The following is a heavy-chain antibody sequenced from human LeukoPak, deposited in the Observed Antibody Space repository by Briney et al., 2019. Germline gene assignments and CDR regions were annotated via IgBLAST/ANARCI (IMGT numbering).Heavy chain of an antibody. D-gene: IGHD1-1*01. CDR1: GFTFSSYG. Sequence: GMSVRLFCAASGFTFSSYGMHGVRQAPGKGLEWVAVIWYDGSNKYYADSVKGRFTISRDNSKNTLYLQTNSLRAEDTAVYYCARDIAFGERDAFDIWGQGTMVTVSS. CDR2: IWYDGSNK. J-gene: IGHJ3*02. V-gene: IGHV3-33*01. CDR3: ARDIAFGERDAFDI.